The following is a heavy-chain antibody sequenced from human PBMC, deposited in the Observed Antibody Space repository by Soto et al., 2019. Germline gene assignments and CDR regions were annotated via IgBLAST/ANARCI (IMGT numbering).Heavy chain of an antibody. CDR1: GFTFNIYA. CDR3: AKDRQDHNSVWDPFDI. Sequence: GGSLRLSCAASGFTFNIYAMSWVRQAPGKGLEWVSGIGGGDDDTYYADSVKGRFTISRDNSKNTVFLQMTRLRHEDTAIHYCAKDRQDHNSVWDPFDIWGQGTMVTVSS. D-gene: IGHD1-20*01. V-gene: IGHV3-23*01. CDR2: IGGGDDDT. J-gene: IGHJ3*02.